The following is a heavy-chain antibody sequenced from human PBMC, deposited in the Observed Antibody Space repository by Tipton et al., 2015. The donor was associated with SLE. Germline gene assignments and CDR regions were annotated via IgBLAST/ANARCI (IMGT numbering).Heavy chain of an antibody. CDR1: GFTFSSYA. CDR3: GARGAFDI. V-gene: IGHV4-31*02. J-gene: IGHJ3*02. CDR2: IFYSGST. D-gene: IGHD3-16*01. Sequence: LRLSCAASGFTFSSYAMSWIRQHPGKGLEWIGYIFYSGSTYYNPSLKSRVSISLETSKNQFSLRLSSVTAADTAVYFCGARGAFDIWGRGTMVTVSS.